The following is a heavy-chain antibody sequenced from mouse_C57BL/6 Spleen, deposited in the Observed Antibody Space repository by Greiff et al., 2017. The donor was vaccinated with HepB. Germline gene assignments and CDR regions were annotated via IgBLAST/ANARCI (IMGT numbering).Heavy chain of an antibody. Sequence: VKLMESGAELVKPGASVKISCKASGYAFSSYWMNWVKQRPGKGLEWIGQIYPGDGDTNYNGKFKGKATLTADKSSSTAYMQLSSLTSEDSAVYFCARRLTGTEGYYFDYWGQGTTLTVSS. D-gene: IGHD4-1*01. J-gene: IGHJ2*01. CDR2: IYPGDGDT. CDR3: ARRLTGTEGYYFDY. CDR1: GYAFSSYW. V-gene: IGHV1-80*01.